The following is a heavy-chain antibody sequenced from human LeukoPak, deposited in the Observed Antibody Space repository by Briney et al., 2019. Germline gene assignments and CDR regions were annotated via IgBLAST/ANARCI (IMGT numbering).Heavy chain of an antibody. CDR2: ISGSGVST. CDR3: AKRSAGRPPDY. V-gene: IGHV3-23*01. Sequence: PGGSLRLSCAASGFTFSNDAMSWVRQAPGKGLEWVSGISGSGVSTYYADSVKGRFSISRDNSKNTLYLQVNSLRAEDTAVYYCAKRSAGRPPDYWGQGTLVTVSS. J-gene: IGHJ4*02. CDR1: GFTFSNDA.